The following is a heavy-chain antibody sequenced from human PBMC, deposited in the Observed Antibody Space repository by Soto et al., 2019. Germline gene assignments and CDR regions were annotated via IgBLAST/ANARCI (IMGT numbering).Heavy chain of an antibody. CDR2: ISSYNVNT. D-gene: IGHD2-15*01. CDR3: AREICAGGSCYRTFDY. Sequence: ASVKVSCKASGGTFSSYAISWVRQAPGQGLEWVGWISSYNVNTNYAQKLQGRVTMTTDTSTSTAYMELRSLTSDDTAVYYCAREICAGGSCYRTFDYWGQGTLVTVSS. V-gene: IGHV1-18*01. CDR1: GGTFSSYA. J-gene: IGHJ4*02.